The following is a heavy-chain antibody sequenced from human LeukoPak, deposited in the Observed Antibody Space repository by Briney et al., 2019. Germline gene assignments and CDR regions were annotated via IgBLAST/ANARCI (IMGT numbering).Heavy chain of an antibody. CDR1: GYTFTGYY. V-gene: IGHV1-2*06. D-gene: IGHD3-3*01. Sequence: AVKVSCKASGYTFTGYYMHWVRQAPGQGLEWMGRINPNSGVTNYAQKFQGRVTMTRDTSISTVYMELSRLRSDDTAVYYCARGPRRFLEWFGDYWGQGTLVTVSS. CDR3: ARGPRRFLEWFGDY. J-gene: IGHJ4*02. CDR2: INPNSGVT.